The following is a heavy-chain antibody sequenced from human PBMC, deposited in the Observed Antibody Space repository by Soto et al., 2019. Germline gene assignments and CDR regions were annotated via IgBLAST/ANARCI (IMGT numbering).Heavy chain of an antibody. CDR2: IYYSGST. CDR3: ARSRGYSYGYDN. D-gene: IGHD5-18*01. Sequence: PSETLSLTCTVSGGSISSYYWSWIRQPPGKGLEWIGYIYYSGSTNYNPSLKSRVTISVDTSKNQFSLKLSSVTAADTAVYYCARSRGYSYGYDNWGQGTLVTVSS. V-gene: IGHV4-59*01. CDR1: GGSISSYY. J-gene: IGHJ4*02.